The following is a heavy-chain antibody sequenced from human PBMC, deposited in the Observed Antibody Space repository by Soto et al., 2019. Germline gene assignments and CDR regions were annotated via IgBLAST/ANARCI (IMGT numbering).Heavy chain of an antibody. CDR1: GYAFTTYG. D-gene: IGHD1-1*01. CDR3: ARGRYGDY. V-gene: IGHV1-18*01. J-gene: IGHJ4*02. Sequence: QVHLVQSGAEVKKPGASVKVSCKGSGYAFTTYGITWVRQAPGQGLEWMGWISAHNGNTNYAQKLQGRVTVTRDTSTSTAYMELRSLGSDDTALYDCARGRYGDYWGQGALVTVSS. CDR2: ISAHNGNT.